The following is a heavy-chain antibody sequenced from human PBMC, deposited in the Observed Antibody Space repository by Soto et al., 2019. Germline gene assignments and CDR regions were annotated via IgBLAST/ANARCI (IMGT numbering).Heavy chain of an antibody. CDR2: INHTGGT. Sequence: SETLSLTCAVYGGSVNGYYWNWSRQPPGKGLEWIGEINHTGGTYYNPSLKSRVTMSVDTSKNQFSLRLSSVTAADTAIYYCATRITVFGLLIPPFDPWGQGTQVTVSS. D-gene: IGHD3-3*01. CDR1: GGSVNGYY. CDR3: ATRITVFGLLIPPFDP. V-gene: IGHV4-34*01. J-gene: IGHJ5*02.